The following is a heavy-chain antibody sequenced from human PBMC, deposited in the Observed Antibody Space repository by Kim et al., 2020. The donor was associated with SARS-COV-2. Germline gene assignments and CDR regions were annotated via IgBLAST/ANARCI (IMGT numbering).Heavy chain of an antibody. CDR1: GYTFTSYG. Sequence: ASVKVSFKASGYTFTSYGISWVRQAPGQGLEWMGWISAYNGNTHYAQKLQGRVTMTTDTSTSTAYMELRSLRSDDTAVYYCSREAESGGSLNWGQGTLVTVSS. CDR3: SREAESGGSLN. V-gene: IGHV1-18*01. J-gene: IGHJ4*02. CDR2: ISAYNGNT. D-gene: IGHD2-15*01.